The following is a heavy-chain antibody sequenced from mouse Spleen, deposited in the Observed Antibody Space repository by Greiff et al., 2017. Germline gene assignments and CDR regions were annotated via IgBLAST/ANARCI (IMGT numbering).Heavy chain of an antibody. CDR2: IRNKANGYTT. J-gene: IGHJ4*01. Sequence: EVKLVESGGGLVQPGGSLSLSCAASGFTFTDYYMSWVRQPPGKALEWLGFIRNKANGYTTEYSASVKGRFTISRDNSQSILYLQMNALRAEDSATYYCARRGNSYAMDYWGQGTSVTVSS. CDR3: ARRGNSYAMDY. V-gene: IGHV7-3*01. D-gene: IGHD2-1*01. CDR1: GFTFTDYY.